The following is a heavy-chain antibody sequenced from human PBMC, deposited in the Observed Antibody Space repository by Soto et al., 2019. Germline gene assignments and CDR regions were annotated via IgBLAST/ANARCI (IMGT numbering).Heavy chain of an antibody. CDR2: IDNSGST. CDR3: ARHVPMIVVVTNYIFDY. CDR1: GGSISSTNYY. V-gene: IGHV4-39*01. J-gene: IGHJ4*02. Sequence: PSETLSLTCTVSGGSISSTNYYWGWIRQPPGKGLEWIGSIDNSGSTYYNPSLKSRVAISVDTSKNQFSLRLNSMTAADTAVYYCARHVPMIVVVTNYIFDYWGQGTLVTVSS. D-gene: IGHD3-22*01.